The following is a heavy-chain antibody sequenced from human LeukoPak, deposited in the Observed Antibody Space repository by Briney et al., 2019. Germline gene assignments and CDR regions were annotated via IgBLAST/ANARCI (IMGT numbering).Heavy chain of an antibody. CDR1: GFTISSYS. CDR3: ARGGSSSWFELDY. CDR2: ISYDGSNK. V-gene: IGHV3-30*03. J-gene: IGHJ4*02. Sequence: PGGSLRLSSAAPGFTISSYSMHRVRQAPDKGLEWVAVISYDGSNKYYADSVKGRFTISRDNSKNTLYLQMNSLRAEDTAVYYCARGGSSSWFELDYWGQGTLVTVSS. D-gene: IGHD6-13*01.